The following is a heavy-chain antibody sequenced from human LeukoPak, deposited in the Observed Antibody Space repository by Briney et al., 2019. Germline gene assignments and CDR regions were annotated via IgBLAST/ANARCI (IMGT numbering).Heavy chain of an antibody. D-gene: IGHD1-1*01. V-gene: IGHV4-39*07. CDR2: IYYSGST. CDR3: ARPSTGTPLLWFDP. Sequence: PGGSLRLSCAASGFTVGSNYMSWVRQPPGKGLEWIGSIYYSGSTYYNPSLKSRVTISVDTSKNQFSLKLSSVTAADTAVYYCARPSTGTPLLWFDPWGQGTLVTVSS. CDR1: GFTVGSNY. J-gene: IGHJ5*02.